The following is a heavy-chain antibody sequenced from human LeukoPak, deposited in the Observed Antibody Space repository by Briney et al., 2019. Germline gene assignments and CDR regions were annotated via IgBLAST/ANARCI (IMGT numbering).Heavy chain of an antibody. D-gene: IGHD4-17*01. V-gene: IGHV1-69*05. CDR1: GGTFISYA. CDR2: IIPIFGTA. CDR3: ARAHVAVTTSWYFDL. J-gene: IGHJ2*01. Sequence: ASVKVSCKASGGTFISYAISWVRQAPGQGLEWMGRIIPIFGTANYAQKFQGRVTITTDESTSTAYMELSSLRSEDTAVYYCARAHVAVTTSWYFDLWGRGTLVTVSS.